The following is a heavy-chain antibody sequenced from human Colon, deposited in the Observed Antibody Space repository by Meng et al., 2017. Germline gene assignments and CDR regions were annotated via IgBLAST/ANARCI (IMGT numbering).Heavy chain of an antibody. J-gene: IGHJ5*02. V-gene: IGHV4-39*01. CDR1: GDYIGTGAYY. Sequence: QPQLQESGPGLVKPSEALSLTCGVSGDYIGTGAYYWGWIRQAPGKGLEWIGSIGHSGFTYYTPSVKSRVTVSIDTSKSQFSLKLTSVTAADTAVYYCVRSSGWVRTGFDPWGQGTLVTVSS. CDR2: IGHSGFT. CDR3: VRSSGWVRTGFDP. D-gene: IGHD6-19*01.